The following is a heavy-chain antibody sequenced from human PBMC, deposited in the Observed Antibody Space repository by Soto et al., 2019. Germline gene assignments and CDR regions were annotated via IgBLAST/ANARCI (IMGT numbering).Heavy chain of an antibody. J-gene: IGHJ3*02. V-gene: IGHV1-69*06. CDR1: GGTFSSYA. Sequence: SVKVSCKASGGTFSSYAISWVRQAPGQGLEWMGGIIPIFGTANYAQKFQGRVTITADKSTSTAYMELSSLRSEDTAVDYCATHHTLDYYDSSGNYGGGNGFESWDQGTMGTVSS. CDR3: ATHHTLDYYDSSGNYGGGNGFES. D-gene: IGHD3-22*01. CDR2: IIPIFGTA.